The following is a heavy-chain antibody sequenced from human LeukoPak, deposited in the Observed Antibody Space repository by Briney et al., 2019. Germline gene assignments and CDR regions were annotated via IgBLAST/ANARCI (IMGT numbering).Heavy chain of an antibody. CDR1: GFTFSSYG. Sequence: PGRSLRLSCAASGFTFSSYGMHWVRQAPDKGPEWVAVIWYDGSNKYYADSVKGRFTISRDNSKNTLYLQMNSLRAEDTAVYYCAKDDLGYYDSSGYEFDYWGQGTLVTVSS. CDR3: AKDDLGYYDSSGYEFDY. J-gene: IGHJ4*02. D-gene: IGHD3-22*01. CDR2: IWYDGSNK. V-gene: IGHV3-33*06.